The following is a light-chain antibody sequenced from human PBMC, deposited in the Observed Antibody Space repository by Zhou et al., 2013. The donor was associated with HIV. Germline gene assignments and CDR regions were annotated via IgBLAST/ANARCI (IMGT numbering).Light chain of an antibody. CDR1: ETIRTNY. Sequence: EIVMTQSPATLSVSPGERATLSCRASETIRTNYLAWYQQKPGQAPRLLIYDASSRATGIPDRFSGSGSGTDFTLTVSRLEPEDFAVYYCQQYGSSPNTFGGGTKVEVK. CDR3: QQYGSSPNT. CDR2: DAS. J-gene: IGKJ4*01. V-gene: IGKV3-20*01.